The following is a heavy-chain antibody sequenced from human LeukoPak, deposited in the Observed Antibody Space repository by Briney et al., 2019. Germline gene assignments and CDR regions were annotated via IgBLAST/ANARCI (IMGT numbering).Heavy chain of an antibody. CDR2: ISSSGSNI. Sequence: GGSLRLSCAASGFTLSDYYMSWIRQAPGKGLGWISYISSSGSNIYYADSVKGRFTMSRDNAKGSLYLQMNSLRAEDTAIYYCARRRDYFDYWGQGTLVTVSS. CDR1: GFTLSDYY. V-gene: IGHV3-11*01. CDR3: ARRRDYFDY. J-gene: IGHJ4*02.